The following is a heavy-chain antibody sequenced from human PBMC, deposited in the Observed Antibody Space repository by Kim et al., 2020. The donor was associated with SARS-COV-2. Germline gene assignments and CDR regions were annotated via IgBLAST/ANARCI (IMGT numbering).Heavy chain of an antibody. V-gene: IGHV3-7*01. D-gene: IGHD5-12*01. CDR2: IKQDGSEK. J-gene: IGHJ4*02. CDR1: GFTFSSYW. CDR3: ARDGTMATIITVWFDY. Sequence: GGSLRLSCAASGFTFSSYWMSWVRQAPGKGLEWVANIKQDGSEKYYVDSVKGRFTISRDNAKNSLYLQMNSLRAEDTAVYYCARDGTMATIITVWFDYWGQGTLVTVSS.